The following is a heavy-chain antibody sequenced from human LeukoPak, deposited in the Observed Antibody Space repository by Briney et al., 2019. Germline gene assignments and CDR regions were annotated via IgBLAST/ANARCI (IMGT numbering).Heavy chain of an antibody. CDR2: ISYDGTKQ. D-gene: IGHD3-3*01. J-gene: IGHJ4*02. Sequence: PGGSLRLSCAASGFTFSSYWMSWVRQAPGKGLEWVAIISYDGTKQFYADSVKGRFTISRDDSRNTLYLQMNSLRPEDTAVYYCTRDANDFSPRYYFDYWGQGTLVTVSS. CDR1: GFTFSSYW. V-gene: IGHV3-30*03. CDR3: TRDANDFSPRYYFDY.